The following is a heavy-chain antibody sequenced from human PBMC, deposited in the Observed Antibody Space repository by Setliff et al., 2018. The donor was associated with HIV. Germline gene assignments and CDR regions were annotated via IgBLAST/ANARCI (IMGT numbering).Heavy chain of an antibody. J-gene: IGHJ4*02. CDR2: IIPIFGTA. Sequence: SVKVSCKASGGTFNSYAISWVRQAPGQGLEWMGGIIPIFGTANYAQKFQDRVTITADESTSTAYMELSSLRSEDTAVYYCARFPGIAVSGTAGFDYWGQGALVTVSS. CDR3: ARFPGIAVSGTAGFDY. V-gene: IGHV1-69*13. CDR1: GGTFNSYA. D-gene: IGHD6-19*01.